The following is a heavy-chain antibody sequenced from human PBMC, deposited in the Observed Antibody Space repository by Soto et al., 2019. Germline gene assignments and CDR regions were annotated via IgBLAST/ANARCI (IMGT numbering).Heavy chain of an antibody. D-gene: IGHD2-8*01. CDR3: AKDTAPGFYDANGHLDY. CDR2: INWDSGDI. Sequence: VQLVESGGGLVQPGRSRRLSCVVSGISFDDYAMHWVRQVPGKELEWVSGINWDSGDIGYADSVKGRFTISRDNAKNSLYLQMNSLRTEDTALYYCAKDTAPGFYDANGHLDYWGQGTPVTVSS. CDR1: GISFDDYA. V-gene: IGHV3-9*01. J-gene: IGHJ4*02.